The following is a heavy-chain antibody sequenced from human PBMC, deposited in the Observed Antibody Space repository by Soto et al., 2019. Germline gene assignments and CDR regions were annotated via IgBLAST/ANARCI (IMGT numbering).Heavy chain of an antibody. D-gene: IGHD2-8*01. Sequence: ASVKVSCKASGFTFTSSAFQWVRQARGQRLEWIGWIAVGSGYTNYAQRFQDRVTLTRDMSTATTYMELSRLTSEDTAIYYCAADATAWQQMVPSDYWGQGTLVKSPQ. CDR1: GFTFTSSA. V-gene: IGHV1-58*01. J-gene: IGHJ4*02. CDR3: AADATAWQQMVPSDY. CDR2: IAVGSGYT.